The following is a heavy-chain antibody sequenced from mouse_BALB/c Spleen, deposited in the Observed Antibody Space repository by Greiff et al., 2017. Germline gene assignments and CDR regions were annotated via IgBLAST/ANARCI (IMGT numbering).Heavy chain of an antibody. V-gene: IGHV1-7*01. J-gene: IGHJ1*01. CDR1: GYTFTSYW. CDR3: ARRGRGWYFDV. D-gene: IGHD3-3*01. Sequence: VKLMESGAELAKPGASVKMSCKASGYTFTSYWMHWVKQRPGQGLEWIGYINPSTGYTEYNQKFKDKATLTADKSSSTAYMQLSSLTSEDSAVYYCARRGRGWYFDVWGAGTTVTVSS. CDR2: INPSTGYT.